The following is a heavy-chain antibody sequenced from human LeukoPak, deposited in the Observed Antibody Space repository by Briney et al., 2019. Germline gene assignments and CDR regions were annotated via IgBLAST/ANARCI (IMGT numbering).Heavy chain of an antibody. CDR3: ARGITMVRGAYNGNY. V-gene: IGHV1-2*02. Sequence: GESLKISCKGSGYTFTGYYMHWVRQAPGQGLEWMGWINPNSGGTNYAQKFQGRVTMTRDTSISTAYMELSRLRSDDTAVYYCARGITMVRGAYNGNYWGQGTLVTVSS. CDR2: INPNSGGT. D-gene: IGHD3-10*01. J-gene: IGHJ4*02. CDR1: GYTFTGYY.